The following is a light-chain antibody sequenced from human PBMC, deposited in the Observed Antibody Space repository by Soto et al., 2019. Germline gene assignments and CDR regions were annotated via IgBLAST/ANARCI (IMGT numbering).Light chain of an antibody. CDR2: DVS. V-gene: IGLV2-14*01. CDR1: SSNVGGYNY. J-gene: IGLJ1*01. Sequence: SALTQPASVSGSPGQSITISCTGTSSNVGGYNYVSWYQQHPGKAPKLMIYDVSNRPSGVFIRFSGSKSGNTASLTISGLQAEDEADYYCSSYTSSSTLVFGTGTKVTVL. CDR3: SSYTSSSTLV.